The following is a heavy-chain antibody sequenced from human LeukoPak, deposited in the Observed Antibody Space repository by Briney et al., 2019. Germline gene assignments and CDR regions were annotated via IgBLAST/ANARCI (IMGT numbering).Heavy chain of an antibody. CDR2: ISAYNGNT. Sequence: ASVKVSCKASGYTFTSYGISWVRQAPGQGLEWMGWISAYNGNTNYAQKLQGRVTTTTDTSTSTAYMELRSLRSDDTAVYYCASLFSGYCSSTSCPSDYWGQGTLVTVSS. J-gene: IGHJ4*02. D-gene: IGHD2-2*01. CDR1: GYTFTSYG. CDR3: ASLFSGYCSSTSCPSDY. V-gene: IGHV1-18*01.